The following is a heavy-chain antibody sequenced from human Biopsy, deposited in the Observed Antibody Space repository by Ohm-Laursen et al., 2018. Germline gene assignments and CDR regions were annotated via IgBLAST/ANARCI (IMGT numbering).Heavy chain of an antibody. D-gene: IGHD6-19*01. V-gene: IGHV3-9*01. J-gene: IGHJ4*02. Sequence: SLTLSCTASGSRFYDYAMQWVRHAPGTGLERVSGISWCSGTIGYADSVKGRFTVSRDNAKNSLFLQMNSLRVEDTALYYCVKSAYSSGFWEASDYWGQGTLVTVSS. CDR2: ISWCSGTI. CDR1: GSRFYDYA. CDR3: VKSAYSSGFWEASDY.